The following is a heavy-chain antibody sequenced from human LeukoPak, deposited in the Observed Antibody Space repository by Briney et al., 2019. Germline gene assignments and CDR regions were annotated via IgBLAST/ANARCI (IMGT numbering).Heavy chain of an antibody. J-gene: IGHJ6*02. CDR3: ARDTSGYSYYYYGMDV. V-gene: IGHV3-21*01. Sequence: GGSLRLSCVAAGFSFSSYSMNWVRQAPGKGLEWVSSISSSSSYIYYADSVKGRFTISRDNAKNSLYLQMNSLRAEDTAVYYCARDTSGYSYYYYGMDVWGQGTTVTVSS. D-gene: IGHD3-22*01. CDR1: GFSFSSYS. CDR2: ISSSSSYI.